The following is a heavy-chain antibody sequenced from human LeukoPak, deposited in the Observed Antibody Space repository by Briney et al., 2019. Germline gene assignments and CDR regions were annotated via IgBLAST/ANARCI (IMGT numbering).Heavy chain of an antibody. CDR2: INPNSGGT. V-gene: IGHV1-2*02. Sequence: APVKVSFKASGYTFTVYYMHWVRPAPGQGGGWMGWINPNSGGTNYTQKFQGRVTMTRDPSISTAYMELSRLRSDDTAVYYCARGVGRADYYDSSGYYYGLFDYWGQGTLVTVSS. CDR1: GYTFTVYY. J-gene: IGHJ4*02. D-gene: IGHD3-22*01. CDR3: ARGVGRADYYDSSGYYYGLFDY.